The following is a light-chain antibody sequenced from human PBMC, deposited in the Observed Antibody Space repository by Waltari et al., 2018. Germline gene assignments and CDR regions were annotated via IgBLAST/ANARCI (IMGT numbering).Light chain of an antibody. J-gene: IGLJ3*02. CDR2: GKH. Sequence: QSVLTQPPSVSGAPGQRVTISCTGSSSNIGAGYAGHRYQQLPGTAPKLLVYGKHNRRSRVRYRFSGSKSGTSAAMVVTGLQTEDEAYYYCQSYGRDWVFGGGTKLTVL. CDR1: SSNIGAGYA. V-gene: IGLV1-40*01. CDR3: QSYGRDWV.